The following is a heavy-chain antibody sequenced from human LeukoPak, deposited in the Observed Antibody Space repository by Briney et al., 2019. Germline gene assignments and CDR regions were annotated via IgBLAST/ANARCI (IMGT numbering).Heavy chain of an antibody. D-gene: IGHD3-10*01. CDR3: AKGDPMVRGVLDY. CDR2: ISYDGSNK. V-gene: IGHV3-30*18. Sequence: PGGSLRLSCAAPGFTFSSYGMHWVRQAPGKGLEGVAVISYDGSNKYYADSVKGRFTISRDNSKNTLYLQMSSLRAEDTAVYYCAKGDPMVRGVLDYWGQGTLVTVSS. J-gene: IGHJ4*02. CDR1: GFTFSSYG.